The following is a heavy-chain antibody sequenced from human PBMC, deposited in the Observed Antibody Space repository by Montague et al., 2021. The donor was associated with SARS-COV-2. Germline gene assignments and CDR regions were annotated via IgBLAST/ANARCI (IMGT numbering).Heavy chain of an antibody. V-gene: IGHV4-4*02. CDR2: ISHSRST. Sequence: SETLSLTCGVSGGSISSSNWWSWVRQPPGKGLEWIGEISHSRSTNYSPSLKSRVTISVDKSKNQFSLKLTSVTAADTAIYYCARALSSSGWYGGYFDYWGQGSLVTVSS. CDR3: ARALSSSGWYGGYFDY. CDR1: GGSISSSNW. D-gene: IGHD6-19*01. J-gene: IGHJ4*02.